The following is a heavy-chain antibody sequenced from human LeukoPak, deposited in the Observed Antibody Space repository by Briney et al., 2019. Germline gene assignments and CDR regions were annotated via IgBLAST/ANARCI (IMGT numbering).Heavy chain of an antibody. CDR1: GYSISSGYY. CDR3: ARRTSQEVAGKAFDF. Sequence: SETLSLTCSVSGYSISSGYYWGWIRQPPGKGLEWIGSVYRGGNTYDNPSLKSRVTLSLDTSNNQFSLKLSSVTAADTAVYYCARRTSQEVAGKAFDFWGQGTLVTVSS. D-gene: IGHD6-19*01. J-gene: IGHJ4*02. CDR2: VYRGGNT. V-gene: IGHV4-38-2*02.